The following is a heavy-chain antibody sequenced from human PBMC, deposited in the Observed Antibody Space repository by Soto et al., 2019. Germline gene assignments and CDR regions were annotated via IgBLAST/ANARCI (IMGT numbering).Heavy chain of an antibody. D-gene: IGHD6-19*01. CDR2: IYYTGRT. CDR1: GGSISGSSYY. J-gene: IGHJ4*02. Sequence: QLQLQESGPGLVKPSETLSLTCTVSGGSISGSSYYWGWIRQPPGKGLEWIGAIYYTGRTYYKPSLKSRVTISVDTSKNQFSLKLNSVSAADTAVYYCASGEEGSIAVAGWGQGTLVTVSS. V-gene: IGHV4-39*01. CDR3: ASGEEGSIAVAG.